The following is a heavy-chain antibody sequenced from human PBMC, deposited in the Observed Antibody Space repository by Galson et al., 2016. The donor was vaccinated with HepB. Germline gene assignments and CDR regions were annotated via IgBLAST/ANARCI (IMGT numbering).Heavy chain of an antibody. J-gene: IGHJ5*02. D-gene: IGHD3-22*01. CDR3: ARASSDYQPPDA. CDR1: GFTFDDYT. CDR2: ISWNRASI. Sequence: SLRLSCAASGFTFDDYTMNWVRQAPGKGPEWVSGISWNRASIVYADSVRGRFTISRDNTENSLYLHMNGLRPEDTAFYYCARASSDYQPPDAWGQGTLVTVSS. V-gene: IGHV3-9*01.